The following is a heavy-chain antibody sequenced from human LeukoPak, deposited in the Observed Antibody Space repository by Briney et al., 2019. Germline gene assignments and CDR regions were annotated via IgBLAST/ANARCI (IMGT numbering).Heavy chain of an antibody. D-gene: IGHD3-10*01. V-gene: IGHV3-15*01. J-gene: IGHJ4*02. CDR2: IKSKTDGGTT. CDR3: NTGDGSGIKSGFY. Sequence: GGSLRLSCAPSGFTFNNAWMSWVRQAPGKGLEWVGRIKSKTDGGTTDYAAPVQGRFTISRDDSKNTLFLQMNSLKTEDTALYYCNTGDGSGIKSGFYWGRGTLVTVSS. CDR1: GFTFNNAW.